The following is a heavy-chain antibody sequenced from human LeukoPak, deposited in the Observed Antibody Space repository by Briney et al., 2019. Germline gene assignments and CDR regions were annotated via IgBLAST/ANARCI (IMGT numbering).Heavy chain of an antibody. J-gene: IGHJ4*02. D-gene: IGHD3-10*01. V-gene: IGHV4-34*01. Sequence: SETLSLTCAVYGGSFSGYYWSWIRQPPGKGLEWIGEINHSGSTNYNPSLKSRVTISVDTSKNQFSLKLSSVTAADTAVYYCARVDPGGSGTYWGQGTLVTVSS. CDR1: GGSFSGYY. CDR3: ARVDPGGSGTY. CDR2: INHSGST.